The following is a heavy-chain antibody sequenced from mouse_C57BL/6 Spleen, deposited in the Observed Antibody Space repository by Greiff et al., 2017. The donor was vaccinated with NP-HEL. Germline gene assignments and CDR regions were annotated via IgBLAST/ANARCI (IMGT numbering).Heavy chain of an antibody. J-gene: IGHJ3*01. D-gene: IGHD1-1*01. CDR1: GYTFTGYW. Sequence: LQQSGASVKLSCKATGYTFTGYWIEWVKQRPGHGLAWTGEILPGSGSTNYNEKFKGKATFTADTSSNTAYMQLSSLTTEDSAICYCARSDYYGSSYVWFAYWGQGTLVTVSA. CDR3: ARSDYYGSSYVWFAY. V-gene: IGHV1-9*01. CDR2: ILPGSGST.